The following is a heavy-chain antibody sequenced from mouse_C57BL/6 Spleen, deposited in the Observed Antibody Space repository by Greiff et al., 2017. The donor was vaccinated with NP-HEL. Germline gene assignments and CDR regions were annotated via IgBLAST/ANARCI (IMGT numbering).Heavy chain of an antibody. J-gene: IGHJ1*03. Sequence: VQLQQSGPELVKPGASVKISCKASGYSFTDYNMNWVKQSNGKSLEWIGVITPNYGTTSYNQKFKGKATLTVDPSSSTAYMQLNSLTSEDSAVYYCARSDYYGSSYWYFDVWGTGTTVTVSS. V-gene: IGHV1-39*01. CDR2: ITPNYGTT. CDR1: GYSFTDYN. CDR3: ARSDYYGSSYWYFDV. D-gene: IGHD1-1*01.